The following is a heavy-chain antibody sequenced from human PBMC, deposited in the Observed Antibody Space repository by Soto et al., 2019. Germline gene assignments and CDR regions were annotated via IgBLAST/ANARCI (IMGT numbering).Heavy chain of an antibody. CDR1: GFTFINYA. V-gene: IGHV3-23*01. Sequence: EVQVLESGGGLVQPGGSLRLSCAGSGFTFINYAMNWVRQAPGKGLEWVSSISGGGDAAFFPDSVRGRFTISRDNSKNPVTLQMNSPGVDDTAVFYCARKILGSTTRPNYWYFDLWGRGTLVTVSS. CDR3: ARKILGSTTRPNYWYFDL. J-gene: IGHJ2*01. CDR2: ISGGGDAA. D-gene: IGHD7-27*01.